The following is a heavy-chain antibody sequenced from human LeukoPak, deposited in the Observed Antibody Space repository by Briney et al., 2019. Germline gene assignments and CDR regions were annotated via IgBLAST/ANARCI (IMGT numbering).Heavy chain of an antibody. V-gene: IGHV3-23*01. CDR3: AKWGDYDVLTGYYDPDY. Sequence: PRASLRLSCAASGFTFSNYAMSWVRQAPGKGLEWVSAITGSGGSTYYADSVKGRFTISRDNSKNTLYLQMNSLRAEDTAVYYCAKWGDYDVLTGYYDPDYWGQGTLVTVSS. J-gene: IGHJ4*02. CDR1: GFTFSNYA. D-gene: IGHD3-9*01. CDR2: ITGSGGST.